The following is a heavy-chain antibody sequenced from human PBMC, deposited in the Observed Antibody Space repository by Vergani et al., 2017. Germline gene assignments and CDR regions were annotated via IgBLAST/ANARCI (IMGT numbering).Heavy chain of an antibody. J-gene: IGHJ4*02. V-gene: IGHV3-23*01. D-gene: IGHD2-21*02. CDR3: AKDAERSIVVVTAILY. Sequence: EVQLLESGGGLIQPGGSLRLSCAASGFTFSSYAMSWVRQAPGKGLEWVSAISGSGGSTYYADSVKGRFTISSDNSKNTLYLQMNSLRAEDTAVYYCAKDAERSIVVVTAILYWGQGTLVTVSS. CDR2: ISGSGGST. CDR1: GFTFSSYA.